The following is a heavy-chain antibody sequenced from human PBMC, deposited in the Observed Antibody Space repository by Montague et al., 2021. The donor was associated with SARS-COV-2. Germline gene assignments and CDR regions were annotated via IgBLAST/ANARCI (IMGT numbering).Heavy chain of an antibody. CDR1: VFTLSSYS. CDR2: ISYYLSNK. Sequence: SLTLSCAACVFTLSSYSMHLVRQAPGKALEWVAVISYYLSNKYYSHSPNARFTISRDNSKNTLYLQMNSLRSEHTAVYYCASLLLEYNSSWYLVEYYYYGMDVWGQGTTVTVSS. J-gene: IGHJ6*02. CDR3: ASLLLEYNSSWYLVEYYYYGMDV. V-gene: IGHV3-30-3*01. D-gene: IGHD6-13*01.